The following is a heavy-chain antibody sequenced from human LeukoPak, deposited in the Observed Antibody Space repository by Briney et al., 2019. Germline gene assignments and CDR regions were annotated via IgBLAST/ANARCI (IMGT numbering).Heavy chain of an antibody. V-gene: IGHV3-23*01. D-gene: IGHD2-2*03. CDR1: GFTFSSYA. Sequence: GGSPRLSCAASGFTFSSYAMSWVRQAPGKGLEWVSAISGSGGSTYYADSVKGRFTISRDNSKNTLYLQMNSLRAEDTAVYYCAKGGYCSSTSCLGYFDYWGQGTLVTVSS. J-gene: IGHJ4*02. CDR2: ISGSGGST. CDR3: AKGGYCSSTSCLGYFDY.